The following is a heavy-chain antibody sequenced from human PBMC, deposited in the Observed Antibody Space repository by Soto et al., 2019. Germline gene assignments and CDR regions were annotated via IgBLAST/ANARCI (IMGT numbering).Heavy chain of an antibody. CDR1: GGTFSSYA. V-gene: IGHV1-69*12. CDR3: ARQGSNEYYYYGMDV. CDR2: IIRIFGTP. J-gene: IGHJ6*02. D-gene: IGHD3-10*01. Sequence: QVQLVQSGAEVKKPGSSVKVSCKASGGTFSSYAINWVRQAPGQGLEWMGGIIRIFGTPDYAQRFQGRVTXXADESTSTAYMELSSLRPEDTAVYYCARQGSNEYYYYGMDVWGQGTTVTVSS.